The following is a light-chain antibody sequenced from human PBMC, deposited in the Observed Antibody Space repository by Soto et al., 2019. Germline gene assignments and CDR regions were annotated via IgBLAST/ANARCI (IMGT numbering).Light chain of an antibody. CDR2: LKSDGSH. Sequence: QLVLTQSPSASASLGASVKLTCTLSSGHITYSIAWHQQQPEKGPRFLMKLKSDGSHSRGDGIPDRFSGSSSGAERYLTISSLQSEDEADYYCQTWATGIQVFGGGTKLTVL. CDR1: SGHITYS. CDR3: QTWATGIQV. J-gene: IGLJ2*01. V-gene: IGLV4-69*01.